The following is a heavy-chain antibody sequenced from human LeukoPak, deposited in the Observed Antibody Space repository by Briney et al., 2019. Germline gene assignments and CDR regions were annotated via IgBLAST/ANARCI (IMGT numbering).Heavy chain of an antibody. CDR1: GYSFTGYY. J-gene: IGHJ6*02. CDR2: INPNSGGT. V-gene: IGHV1-2*06. Sequence: ASVKVSCKASGYSFTGYYMHWVRQAPGQWLEWMGRINPNSGGTNYAQKFQGRVTMTRDTSISTAYMELSRLRSDDTAVYYCARDCSSTSCPRGGMDVWGQGTTVTVSS. CDR3: ARDCSSTSCPRGGMDV. D-gene: IGHD2-2*01.